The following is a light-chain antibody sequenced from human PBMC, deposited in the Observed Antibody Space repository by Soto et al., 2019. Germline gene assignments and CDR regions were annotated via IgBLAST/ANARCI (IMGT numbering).Light chain of an antibody. Sequence: EIVLTQSPATLSLSPGERATLSCRASQSVSSFYLAWYQQEPGQAPRLLIYGASYRASGSPDRFSGSGSGTDFNLTISSLEPDDSAVYYCQYYGRSPGVTFGGGTKVEIK. V-gene: IGKV3-20*01. CDR1: QSVSSFY. CDR2: GAS. CDR3: QYYGRSPGVT. J-gene: IGKJ4*01.